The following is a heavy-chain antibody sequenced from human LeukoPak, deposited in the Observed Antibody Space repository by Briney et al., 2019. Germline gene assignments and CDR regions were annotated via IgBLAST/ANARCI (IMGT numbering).Heavy chain of an antibody. CDR2: IYPGDSKT. Sequence: GESLKISCKGSVYSFTSYWIGWLRQMPGKGLEWMGIIYPGDSKTRYSPSFEGQVTISADKSISTAYLQWSSLKASDTAVYYSARAHDSSGLDYWGQGTLVTVSS. J-gene: IGHJ4*02. D-gene: IGHD3-22*01. V-gene: IGHV5-51*01. CDR3: ARAHDSSGLDY. CDR1: VYSFTSYW.